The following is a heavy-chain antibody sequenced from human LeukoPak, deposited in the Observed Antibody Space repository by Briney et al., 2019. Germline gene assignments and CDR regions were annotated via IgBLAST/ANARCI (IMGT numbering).Heavy chain of an antibody. J-gene: IGHJ4*02. V-gene: IGHV4-34*01. CDR2: IHHTGST. D-gene: IGHD3-22*01. CDR3: ARDAMYYYDSSRNFDY. Sequence: SETLSLTCGVNGGSISDYYWAWVRQSPGKGLEWIGEIHHTGSTKYHPSLKSRVAISLDTSKNEFSLNLNSVTAADTAVYYCARDAMYYYDSSRNFDYWGQGTLVTVSS. CDR1: GGSISDYY.